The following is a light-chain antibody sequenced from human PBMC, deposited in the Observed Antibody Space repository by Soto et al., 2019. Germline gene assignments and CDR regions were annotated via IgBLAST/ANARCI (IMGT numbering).Light chain of an antibody. CDR1: SSNIGSNY. V-gene: IGLV1-47*01. Sequence: QSVLTQPPSASGTPGQRVTISCSGSSSNIGSNYVYWYQQLPGTAPKLLIYRNNQRPSGVPDRFSGSKSGTSASPAISGLRSEDEADYYCAAWDDSLSAPWVFGGGTKLTVL. CDR3: AAWDDSLSAPWV. J-gene: IGLJ3*02. CDR2: RNN.